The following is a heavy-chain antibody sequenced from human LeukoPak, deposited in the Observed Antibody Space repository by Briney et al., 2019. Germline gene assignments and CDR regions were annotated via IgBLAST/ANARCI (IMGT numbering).Heavy chain of an antibody. CDR3: ARDEPGDSYGLY. J-gene: IGHJ4*02. Sequence: GGSLRLSCAVSGFTFSSYWRKWVGQAPGKGREWVSNIKQNVSQMYYVDSVSGRFTISRDNAKNSLYLQLNSLRAEDTAVYYCARDEPGDSYGLYWGQGTLVTVSS. CDR2: IKQNVSQM. D-gene: IGHD5-18*01. CDR1: GFTFSSYW. V-gene: IGHV3-7*05.